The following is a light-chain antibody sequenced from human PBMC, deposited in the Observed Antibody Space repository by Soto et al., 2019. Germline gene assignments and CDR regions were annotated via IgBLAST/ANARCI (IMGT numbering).Light chain of an antibody. CDR3: QQYNNFWT. J-gene: IGKJ1*01. Sequence: EIVLTQSPGTLSLSPGEGATLSCRASQSVSNNLAWYRQKPGQAPRLLIYGASTRAADIPARFSGSGSGTEFTLTISSLQSEDFAVYYCQQYNNFWTFGQGTKVEIK. CDR2: GAS. CDR1: QSVSNN. V-gene: IGKV3-15*01.